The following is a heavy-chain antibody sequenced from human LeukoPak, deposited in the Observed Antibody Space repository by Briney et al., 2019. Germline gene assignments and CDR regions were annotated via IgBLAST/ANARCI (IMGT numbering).Heavy chain of an antibody. J-gene: IGHJ4*02. V-gene: IGHV3-21*01. D-gene: IGHD2-21*02. CDR1: GFTFSDYS. Sequence: PGGSLRLSCAASGFTFSDYSMNWVRQAPGKGLEWVSFISSSGSYIYYADSVKGRFTISRDNAKNSLYLQMNSLRAEDTAVYYCARAKSPIVVVTASLEYWGQGTQVTVSS. CDR3: ARAKSPIVVVTASLEY. CDR2: ISSSGSYI.